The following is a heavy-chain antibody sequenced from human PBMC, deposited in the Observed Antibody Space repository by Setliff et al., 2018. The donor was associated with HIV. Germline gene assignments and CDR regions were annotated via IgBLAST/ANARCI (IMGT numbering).Heavy chain of an antibody. Sequence: GGSLRLSCAPSGFRFDDFAMHWVRQVPGKGLEWISGISWNSELIGYADSVKGRFTIYRDNVKNSLSLQMNSLRVADTAVYYCAKDMSTDWYTGSGFDLWGQGTLVTVSS. J-gene: IGHJ5*02. V-gene: IGHV3-9*01. D-gene: IGHD3-9*01. CDR1: GFRFDDFA. CDR3: AKDMSTDWYTGSGFDL. CDR2: ISWNSELI.